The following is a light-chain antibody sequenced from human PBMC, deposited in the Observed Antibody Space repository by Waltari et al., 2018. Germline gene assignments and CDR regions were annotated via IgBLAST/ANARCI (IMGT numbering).Light chain of an antibody. J-gene: IGLJ1*01. Sequence: QSVLTPPPSASGTPGQRVTISCSGSSSNIGNNYVSWYQQLPGTAPKLLIYRNNQRPSGVPDRFSGSKSGTSASLAISGLRSEDEADYYCAAWDDSLSGRVFGTGTKVTVL. CDR2: RNN. CDR1: SSNIGNNY. V-gene: IGLV1-47*01. CDR3: AAWDDSLSGRV.